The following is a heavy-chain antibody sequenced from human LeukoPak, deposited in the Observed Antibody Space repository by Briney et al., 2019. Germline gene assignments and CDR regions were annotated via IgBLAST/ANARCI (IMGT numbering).Heavy chain of an antibody. J-gene: IGHJ4*02. CDR3: AVYCSGGSCPFDY. Sequence: GASVKVSCKASGYTFTGYYMHWVRQAPGQGLEWMGWINPNSGGTNYAQKFQGRVTMTRDTSTSTAYMELSRLRSDDTAVYYCAVYCSGGSCPFDYWGQGTLVTVSS. V-gene: IGHV1-2*02. CDR1: GYTFTGYY. CDR2: INPNSGGT. D-gene: IGHD2-15*01.